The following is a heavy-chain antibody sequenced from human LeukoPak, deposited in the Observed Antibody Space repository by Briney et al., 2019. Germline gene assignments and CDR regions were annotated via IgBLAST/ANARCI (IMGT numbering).Heavy chain of an antibody. CDR2: IYYSGST. CDR3: ARLPGFRDAFDI. V-gene: IGHV4-59*08. CDR1: GGSISSYY. J-gene: IGHJ3*02. Sequence: SETLSLTCTVSGGSISSYYWSWIRQPPGQGLEWIGYIYYSGSTNYNPSLKSRVTISVDTSKNQFSLKLSSVTAADTAVYYCARLPGFRDAFDIWGQGTMVTVSS.